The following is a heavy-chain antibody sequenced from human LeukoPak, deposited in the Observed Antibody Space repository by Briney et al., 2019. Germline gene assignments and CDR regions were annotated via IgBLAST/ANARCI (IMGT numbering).Heavy chain of an antibody. V-gene: IGHV3-23*01. CDR2: ILGSGGST. J-gene: IGHJ4*02. Sequence: GGSLRLSCAASGFTFSSYAMSWVRQAPGKGLEWVSAILGSGGSTYYADSVKGRFTVSRDNSKSTLYLQMNSLRAEDTALYYCAKWGDYDVLTGYYVPDYWGQGTLVTISS. CDR1: GFTFSSYA. D-gene: IGHD3-9*01. CDR3: AKWGDYDVLTGYYVPDY.